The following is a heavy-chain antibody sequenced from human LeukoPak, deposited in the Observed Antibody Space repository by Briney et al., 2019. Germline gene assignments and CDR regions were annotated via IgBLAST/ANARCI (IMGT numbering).Heavy chain of an antibody. CDR1: GGSISSSSYY. CDR2: IYYSGST. CDR3: ARGRTMIVVVGWFDP. Sequence: SETLSLTCTVSGGSISSSSYYWGWIRQPPGTGLEWIGSIYYSGSTYYNPSLKSRVTISVDTSKNQFSLKLSSVTAADTAVYYCARGRTMIVVVGWFDPWGQGTLVTVSS. V-gene: IGHV4-39*01. J-gene: IGHJ5*02. D-gene: IGHD3-22*01.